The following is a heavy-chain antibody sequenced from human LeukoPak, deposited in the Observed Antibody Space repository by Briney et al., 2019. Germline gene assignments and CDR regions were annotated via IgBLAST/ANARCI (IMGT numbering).Heavy chain of an antibody. V-gene: IGHV3-23*01. CDR1: GFTFNNYA. CDR2: ISSGGST. D-gene: IGHD6-6*01. Sequence: GGSLRLSCAAAGFTFNNYAMSWVRQAPGKGLKWVSGISSGGSTYYADSVKGRFTISRDNSKNTLFLQMNSLRAEDTAVYYCAKDTYSSSPYYFDYWGQGTLVTVSS. J-gene: IGHJ4*02. CDR3: AKDTYSSSPYYFDY.